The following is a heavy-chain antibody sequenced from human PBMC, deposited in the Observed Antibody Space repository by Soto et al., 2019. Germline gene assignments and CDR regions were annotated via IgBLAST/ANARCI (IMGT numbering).Heavy chain of an antibody. J-gene: IGHJ4*02. CDR1: GGSIRRSSYY. D-gene: IGHD3-16*01. V-gene: IGHV4-39*01. CDR2: FYYSGST. Sequence: QLQLQESGPGLVKPSETLSLTCTVSGGSIRRSSYYWGWIRQPPGKGLEWIGTFYYSGSTYYNPSLKRRVTISVDTSKNQFSLKLSSVTAADTAVYYCARHWGRPVFDYWGQGTLVTVSS. CDR3: ARHWGRPVFDY.